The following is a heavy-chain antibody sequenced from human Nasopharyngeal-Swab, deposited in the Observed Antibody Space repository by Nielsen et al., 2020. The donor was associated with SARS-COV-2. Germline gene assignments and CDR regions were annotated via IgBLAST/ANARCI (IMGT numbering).Heavy chain of an antibody. CDR2: IYYSGST. D-gene: IGHD6-19*01. J-gene: IGHJ4*02. CDR1: GGSVSSGSYY. CDR3: ARHLSWWLVTSYYFDY. Sequence: GSLRLSCTVSGGSVSSGSYYWSWIRQPPGKGREWIGDIYYSGSTYYNPSLTSRATISVNTSKNQFSLKLSSVTAADTAVYYCARHLSWWLVTSYYFDYWGQGTLVTVSS. V-gene: IGHV4-39*01.